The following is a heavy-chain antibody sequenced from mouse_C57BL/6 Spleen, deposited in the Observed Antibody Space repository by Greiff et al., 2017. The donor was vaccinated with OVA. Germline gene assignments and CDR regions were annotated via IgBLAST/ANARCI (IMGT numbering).Heavy chain of an antibody. CDR3: TRTGGDYYAMDY. J-gene: IGHJ4*01. CDR1: GFNIKDDY. CDR2: IDPENGDT. Sequence: EVKLMESGAELVRPGASVKLSCTASGFNIKDDYMHWVKQRPEQGLEWIGWIDPENGDTEYASKFQGKATITADTSSNTAYLQLSSLTSEDTAVYYCTRTGGDYYAMDYWGQGTSVTVSS. V-gene: IGHV14-4*01.